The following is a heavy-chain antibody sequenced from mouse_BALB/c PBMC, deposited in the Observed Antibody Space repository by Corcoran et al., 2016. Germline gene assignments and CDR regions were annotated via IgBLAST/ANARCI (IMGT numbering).Heavy chain of an antibody. J-gene: IGHJ1*01. CDR2: INPYNDGT. V-gene: IGHV1S136*01. CDR3: ARPGSSWYFDV. CDR1: GYTFTSYV. Sequence: EVQLQQSGPELVKPGASGKMSCKASGYTFTSYVMHWVKQKPGQGLEWIGYINPYNDGTKYNEKFKGKATLTSDKSSSTAYMELSSLTSEDSAVYYCARPGSSWYFDVWGAGTTVTVSS. D-gene: IGHD1-1*01.